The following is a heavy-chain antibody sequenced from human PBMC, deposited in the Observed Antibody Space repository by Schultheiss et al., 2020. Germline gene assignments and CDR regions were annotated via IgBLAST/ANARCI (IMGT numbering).Heavy chain of an antibody. CDR3: ARSREGDYGDYPGAFDI. Sequence: ASVKVSCKASGYTFTSYDINWVRQATGQGLEWMGWMNPNSGNTGYAQKFQGRVTMTRNTSISTAYMELSSLRSEDTAVYYCARSREGDYGDYPGAFDIWGQGTMVTVSS. V-gene: IGHV1-8*01. D-gene: IGHD4-17*01. CDR1: GYTFTSYD. J-gene: IGHJ3*02. CDR2: MNPNSGNT.